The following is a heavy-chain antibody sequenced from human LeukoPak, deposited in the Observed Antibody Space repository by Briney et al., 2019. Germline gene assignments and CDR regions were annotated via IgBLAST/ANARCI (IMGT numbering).Heavy chain of an antibody. V-gene: IGHV3-48*04. CDR3: ARAQLLWFGELFAFDI. Sequence: PGGSLRLSCAASGFTFSSYAMSWVRQAPGKGLEWVSYISSSSSTIYYADSVKGRFTISRDNAKNSLYLQMNSLRAEDTAVYYCARAQLLWFGELFAFDIWGQGTMVTVSS. D-gene: IGHD3-10*01. J-gene: IGHJ3*02. CDR1: GFTFSSYA. CDR2: ISSSSSTI.